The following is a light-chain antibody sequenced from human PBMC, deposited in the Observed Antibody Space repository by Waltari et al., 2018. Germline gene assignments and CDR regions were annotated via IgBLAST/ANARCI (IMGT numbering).Light chain of an antibody. CDR2: DAS. Sequence: EIVLTQSPATLSLSPGERATLSCRASQSVSTYLGWYQQKPGQAPRLLIYDASNRATGIPARFRGSGSGTDFTLTISSLEPVDFAVYYCRQRSNWPLTFGGGTKVEIK. CDR1: QSVSTY. V-gene: IGKV3-11*01. CDR3: RQRSNWPLT. J-gene: IGKJ4*01.